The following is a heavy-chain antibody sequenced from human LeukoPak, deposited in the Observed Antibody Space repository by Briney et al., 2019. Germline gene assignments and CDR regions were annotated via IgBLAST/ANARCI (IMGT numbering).Heavy chain of an antibody. Sequence: GGSLRLSCEASGFTFRSHAMYWVRQAPGKGLEWVAGIFGSGGSLHYADPVKGRFTISRDNSRNTVYLQINSLRAEDTAVYYCGKTTVGYSSGQKPAWPVDYWGQGTLVTVSS. V-gene: IGHV3-23*01. D-gene: IGHD5-18*01. J-gene: IGHJ4*02. CDR2: IFGSGGSL. CDR3: GKTTVGYSSGQKPAWPVDY. CDR1: GFTFRSHA.